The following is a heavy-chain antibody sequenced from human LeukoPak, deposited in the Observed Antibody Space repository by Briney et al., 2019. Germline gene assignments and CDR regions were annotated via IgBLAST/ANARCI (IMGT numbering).Heavy chain of an antibody. CDR1: GGSFSGYY. Sequence: PSETLSLTCAVYGGSFSGYYWSWIRQPPGKGLEWIGEINHSGSTNYNPSLKSRVTISVDTSKNQFSLKLSSVTAADTAVYYCARELAARPEGFDYWGQGTLVTVSS. J-gene: IGHJ4*02. D-gene: IGHD6-6*01. CDR2: INHSGST. CDR3: ARELAARPEGFDY. V-gene: IGHV4-34*01.